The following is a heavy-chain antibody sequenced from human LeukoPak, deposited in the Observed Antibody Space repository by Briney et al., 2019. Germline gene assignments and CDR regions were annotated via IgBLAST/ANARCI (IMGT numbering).Heavy chain of an antibody. J-gene: IGHJ4*02. CDR2: IYYSGST. D-gene: IGHD3-3*01. Sequence: PSETLSLTCTVSGGSISSSSYYWGWIRQPPGKGLEWIGSIYYSGSTYYNPSLKSRVTISVDTSKNQFSLKLSSVTAADTAVYYCARGSITIFGVVTHWGQGTLVTVSS. CDR1: GGSISSSSYY. V-gene: IGHV4-39*01. CDR3: ARGSITIFGVVTH.